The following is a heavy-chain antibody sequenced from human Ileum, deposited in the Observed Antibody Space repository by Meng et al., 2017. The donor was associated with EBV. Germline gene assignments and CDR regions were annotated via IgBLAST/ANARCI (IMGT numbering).Heavy chain of an antibody. CDR1: GFTFTNAH. CDR3: TDVGGNMI. Sequence: VLLWGSEGGLVKSGESLRLSCAASGFTFTNAHMTWVRQAPGKGLEWVGRIKRTTDGGTTDYAAPVKGRFTISRDDSKNTLYLQMNSLKTEDTAMYYCTDVGGNMIWGQGTLVTVSS. J-gene: IGHJ4*02. CDR2: IKRTTDGGTT. D-gene: IGHD3-16*01. V-gene: IGHV3-15*01.